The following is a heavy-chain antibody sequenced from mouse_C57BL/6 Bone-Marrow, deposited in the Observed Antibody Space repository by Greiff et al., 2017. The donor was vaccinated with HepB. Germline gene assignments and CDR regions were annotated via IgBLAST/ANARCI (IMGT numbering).Heavy chain of an antibody. Sequence: VQLQQPGAELVKPGASVKLSCKASGYTFTSYPMEWVKQNPGKGLEWIGEIHPSNNDTNYNQKFKGKATLTVDKSSSTAYLQLSSLTSEDSAVYYCASRTEVDYYAIDYWGQGTSVTVSS. J-gene: IGHJ4*01. CDR3: ASRTEVDYYAIDY. V-gene: IGHV1-50*01. CDR1: GYTFTSYP. D-gene: IGHD1-1*01. CDR2: IHPSNNDT.